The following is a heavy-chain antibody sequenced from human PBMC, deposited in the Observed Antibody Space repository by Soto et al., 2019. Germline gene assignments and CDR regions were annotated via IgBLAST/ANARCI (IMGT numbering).Heavy chain of an antibody. Sequence: QLQLQESGPGLVKPSETLSLACTVSGGSISSNSYYLDWIRQPPGKGLEWIGSMYYSGATYHNPSLQSRFTISVDTSKNQYSLHLSSVNAADTAVYYCARHAAYDSVWGKSDGSDYWGQGTLVTVSS. V-gene: IGHV4-39*01. D-gene: IGHD3-16*01. CDR1: GGSISSNSYY. CDR2: MYYSGAT. J-gene: IGHJ4*02. CDR3: ARHAAYDSVWGKSDGSDY.